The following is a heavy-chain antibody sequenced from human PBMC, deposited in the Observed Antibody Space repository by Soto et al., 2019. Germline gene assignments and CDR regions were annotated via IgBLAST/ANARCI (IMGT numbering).Heavy chain of an antibody. CDR3: ARVRGYVYYGMDV. CDR1: GGSISSGDYY. CDR2: IYYSGST. J-gene: IGHJ6*02. Sequence: QVHLQESGPGLVKPSQTLSLTCTVSGGSISSGDYYWSWIRQPPGKGLEWIGYIYYSGSTYYNPSFKSRVTISVGTSKNQFSLKLSSVTAADTAVYYCARVRGYVYYGMDVWGQGTTVAVSS. D-gene: IGHD5-12*01. V-gene: IGHV4-30-4*01.